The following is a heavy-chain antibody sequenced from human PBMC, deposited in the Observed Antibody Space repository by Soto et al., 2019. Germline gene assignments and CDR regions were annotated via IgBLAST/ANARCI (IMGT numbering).Heavy chain of an antibody. CDR3: ACGPYYYASGD. CDR1: GFIFRASY. J-gene: IGHJ1*01. V-gene: IGHV3-11*01. Sequence: GGSLRLSCAASGFIFRASYMTWIRQAPGKGLEWVSYISGGGETIHYADSVKGRFTVSRDNARRSLNLQMNSLRAEDTAVYYCACGPYYYASGDWGQGTLVTVS. CDR2: ISGGGETI. D-gene: IGHD3-10*01.